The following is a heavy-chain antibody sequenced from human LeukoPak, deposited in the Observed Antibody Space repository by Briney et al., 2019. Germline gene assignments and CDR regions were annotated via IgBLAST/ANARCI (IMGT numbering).Heavy chain of an antibody. V-gene: IGHV4-31*03. CDR2: IYYSGST. Sequence: PSQTLSLTCTVSGGSISSGGYYWSWIRQHPGKGLEWIGYIYYSGSTYYNPSLKSRVTISVDTSKNQFSLKLSSVTAADTAVYYCARMVRGMPGGALTPKTYYYYYGMDVWGQGTTVTVSS. CDR3: ARMVRGMPGGALTPKTYYYYYGMDV. J-gene: IGHJ6*02. CDR1: GGSISSGGYY. D-gene: IGHD3-10*01.